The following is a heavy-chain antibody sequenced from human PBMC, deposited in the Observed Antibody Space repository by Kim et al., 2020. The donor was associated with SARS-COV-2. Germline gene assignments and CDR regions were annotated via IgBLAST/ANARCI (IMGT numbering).Heavy chain of an antibody. J-gene: IGHJ4*02. CDR3: ASHGTYCGGDCYSNIGYFDH. CDR2: IKQDGSEK. V-gene: IGHV3-7*01. D-gene: IGHD2-21*01. CDR1: GFTFSGYW. Sequence: GGSLRLSCAVSGFTFSGYWMSWVRQAPGKGLEWVANIKQDGSEKYYVDSVRGRFTISRDNAKNSLYLQMNSLRAEDTAVYYCASHGTYCGGDCYSNIGYFDHRGQGTLVTVPS.